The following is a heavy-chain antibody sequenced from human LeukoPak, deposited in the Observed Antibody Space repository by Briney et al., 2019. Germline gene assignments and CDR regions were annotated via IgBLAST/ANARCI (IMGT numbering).Heavy chain of an antibody. CDR2: ISSSGGST. CDR1: GFTFSSYA. Sequence: DPGGSLRLSCAASGFTFSSYAMSWVRQAPGKGLEWVSAISSSGGSTFYADSVKGRFTISRDKSRNTLDLRMNSLRAEDTAVYYCASKGGDSSGYYDSFDYWGQGTLVTVSS. J-gene: IGHJ4*02. V-gene: IGHV3-23*01. CDR3: ASKGGDSSGYYDSFDY. D-gene: IGHD3-22*01.